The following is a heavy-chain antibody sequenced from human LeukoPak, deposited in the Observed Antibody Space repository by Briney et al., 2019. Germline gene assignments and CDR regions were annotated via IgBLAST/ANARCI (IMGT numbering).Heavy chain of an antibody. CDR3: ARGNYYDSRTYYRAFDI. CDR2: ISAYSGHT. CDR1: GYTFTNYG. J-gene: IGHJ3*02. D-gene: IGHD3-22*01. V-gene: IGHV1-18*01. Sequence: ASVKVSCKASGYTFTNYGISWVRQAPGQGLEWMGWISAYSGHTKYVQRLQGRVTMTTDTSTSTAYMELRSLRSDDTAVYYCARGNYYDSRTYYRAFDIWGQGTMVTVSS.